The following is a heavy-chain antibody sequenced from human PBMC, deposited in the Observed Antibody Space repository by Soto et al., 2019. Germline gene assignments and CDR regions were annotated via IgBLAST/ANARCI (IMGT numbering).Heavy chain of an antibody. J-gene: IGHJ5*02. CDR1: GGSISHYY. D-gene: IGHD3-22*01. CDR2: IYYSGST. CDR3: AREAGYYDRSGYNWFDP. V-gene: IGHV4-59*01. Sequence: QVQLQESGPGLVKPSETLSLTCTVSGGSISHYYWSWIRQPPGKGLEWIGYIYYSGSTNYNPSLQSRVTISLETSKNQFSLIVSSVTAADTAVYYCAREAGYYDRSGYNWFDPWGQGIQVTVSS.